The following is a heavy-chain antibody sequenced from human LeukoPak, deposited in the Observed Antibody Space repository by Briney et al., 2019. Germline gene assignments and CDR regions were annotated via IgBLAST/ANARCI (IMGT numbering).Heavy chain of an antibody. CDR1: GGSFSGYY. Sequence: SETLSLTCAVYGGSFSGYYWSWIRQPPGKGLEWIGEINHSGSTNYNPSLKSQVTISVDTSKNQFSLKLSSVTAADTAVYYCARGYSGSHWGQGTLVTVSS. J-gene: IGHJ4*02. D-gene: IGHD1-26*01. CDR3: ARGYSGSH. CDR2: INHSGST. V-gene: IGHV4-34*01.